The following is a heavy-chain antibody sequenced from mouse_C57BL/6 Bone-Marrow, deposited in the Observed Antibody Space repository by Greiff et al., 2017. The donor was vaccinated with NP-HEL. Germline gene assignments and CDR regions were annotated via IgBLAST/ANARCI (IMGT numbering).Heavy chain of an antibody. J-gene: IGHJ1*03. CDR2: IRNKANNHAT. Sequence: EVKLVASGGGLVQPGGSMKLSCAASGFTFSDAWMDWVRQSPEKGLEWVAEIRNKANNHATYYAESVKGRFTISRDDSKSSVYLQMNSLRAEDTGIYYCTRERGTTVVSYWYFDVWGTGTTVTVSS. D-gene: IGHD1-1*01. CDR3: TRERGTTVVSYWYFDV. V-gene: IGHV6-6*01. CDR1: GFTFSDAW.